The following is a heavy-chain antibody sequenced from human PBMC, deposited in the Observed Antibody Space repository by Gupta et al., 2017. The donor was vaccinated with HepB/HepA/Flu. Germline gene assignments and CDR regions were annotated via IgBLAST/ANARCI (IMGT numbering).Heavy chain of an antibody. CDR3: ARAVLAPSPSGVTHYYGMDV. V-gene: IGHV4-30-2*01. J-gene: IGHJ6*02. D-gene: IGHD1-26*01. CDR2: IYHSGIT. CDR1: GGSISSGGHS. Sequence: QLQLQESGSGLVKPSEPLSLTCAVSGGSISSGGHSWSWIRQPPGKGLEWIGYIYHSGITYYNPSLKSRVTISVDRSKNQFSLKVNSVTAADTAVYFCARAVLAPSPSGVTHYYGMDVWGQGTRVTVSS.